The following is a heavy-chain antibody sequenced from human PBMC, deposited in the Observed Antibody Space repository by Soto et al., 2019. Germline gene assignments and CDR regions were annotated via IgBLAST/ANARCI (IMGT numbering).Heavy chain of an antibody. CDR1: GGTFSSYA. Sequence: QVQLVQSGAEVKKPGSSVKVSCKASGGTFSSYAISWVRQAPGQGLEWMGGIIHIFGTANYAQKFQGRVTIPADKYTSTADIGLSSVRSEDTAVYYCAGHAYYYDNSGYWFPQNCTDVWGQETTVTVSS. J-gene: IGHJ6*02. CDR3: AGHAYYYDNSGYWFPQNCTDV. V-gene: IGHV1-69*06. D-gene: IGHD3-22*01. CDR2: IIHIFGTA.